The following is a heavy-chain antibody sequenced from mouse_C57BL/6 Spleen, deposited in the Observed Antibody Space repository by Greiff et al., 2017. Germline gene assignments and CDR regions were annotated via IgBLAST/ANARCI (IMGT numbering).Heavy chain of an antibody. D-gene: IGHD1-1*01. CDR3: ATRVITTVVGDYAYDMDD. V-gene: IGHV5-17*01. CDR2: ISSGSSTI. J-gene: IGHJ4*01. Sequence: DVKLVESGGGLVKPGGSLKLSCAASGFTFSDYGMHWVRQAPEKWLEWVAYISSGSSTIYYADTVKGRITISRDNAKNTLFLQMTSLTSEDTAMYYCATRVITTVVGDYAYDMDDWGQGTSVTVSS. CDR1: GFTFSDYG.